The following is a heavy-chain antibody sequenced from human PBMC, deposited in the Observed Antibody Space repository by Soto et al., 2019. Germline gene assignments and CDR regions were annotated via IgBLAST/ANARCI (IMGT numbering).Heavy chain of an antibody. V-gene: IGHV1-18*01. J-gene: IGHJ6*02. CDR2: LSPYSGNT. CDR3: AMVDNYVTPTPQDV. D-gene: IGHD3-16*01. Sequence: QGQLVQSGDAVRKPGSSVKVSCKASGYLFVNYGIAWVRQAPGQGLEWMGWLSPYSGNTHYASKVQGRLTMTTDTSKSTAYMDLGSLTSDDTAVYYCAMVDNYVTPTPQDVWGQGTTVTVSS. CDR1: GYLFVNYG.